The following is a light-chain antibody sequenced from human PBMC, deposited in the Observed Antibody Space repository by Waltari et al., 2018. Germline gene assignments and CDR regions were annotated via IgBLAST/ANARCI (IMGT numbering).Light chain of an antibody. Sequence: IVLTQSPGTLSLSPGERATLSCRASQSVSSSYLAWYQQKPGQAPRLLIYGASVRATGIPDRFSGSGSGTDFTLTITRVEPEDFAVYFCQQYGSSPNTFGQGTKVEIK. CDR2: GAS. J-gene: IGKJ2*01. CDR3: QQYGSSPNT. V-gene: IGKV3-20*01. CDR1: QSVSSSY.